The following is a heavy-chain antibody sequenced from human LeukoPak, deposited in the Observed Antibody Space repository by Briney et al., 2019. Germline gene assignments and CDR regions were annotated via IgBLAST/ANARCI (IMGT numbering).Heavy chain of an antibody. D-gene: IGHD3-10*01. J-gene: IGHJ4*02. Sequence: SETLSLTCTVSGGSISSSSYYWGWIRQPPGKGLEWIGSIYYSGSTYYNPSLKSRVTISVDTSKNQFSLKLSSVTAADTAVYYCARQVFLEYYYGSGSADYWGQGTLVTVSS. CDR1: GGSISSSSYY. CDR2: IYYSGST. V-gene: IGHV4-39*01. CDR3: ARQVFLEYYYGSGSADY.